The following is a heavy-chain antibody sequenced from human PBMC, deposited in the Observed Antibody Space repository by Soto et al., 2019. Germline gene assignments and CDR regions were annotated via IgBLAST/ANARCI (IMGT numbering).Heavy chain of an antibody. J-gene: IGHJ4*02. V-gene: IGHV3-30-3*01. D-gene: IGHD3-9*01. CDR3: ARGRIDILTGYYNY. Sequence: PGGSLRLSCAASGFTFSSYAMHWVRQAPGKGLEWVAVISYDGSNKYYADSVKGRFTISRDNSKNTLYLQMNSLRAEDTAVYYCARGRIDILTGYYNYWGQGTLVTVSS. CDR1: GFTFSSYA. CDR2: ISYDGSNK.